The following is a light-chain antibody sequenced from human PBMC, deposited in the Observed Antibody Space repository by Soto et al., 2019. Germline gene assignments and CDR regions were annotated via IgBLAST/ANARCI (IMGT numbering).Light chain of an antibody. CDR2: EVS. J-gene: IGLJ1*01. CDR1: SSDIGVYNY. V-gene: IGLV2-8*01. CDR3: KSYAGSNTYV. Sequence: QSALAQPPSASGSPGQSVTISCTGTSSDIGVYNYVSWYQQHPGKAPKLMLYEVSKRPSGVPDRFSGSKSGNTASLTVSGLQAADEADYFCKSYAGSNTYVFGSGTKVTVL.